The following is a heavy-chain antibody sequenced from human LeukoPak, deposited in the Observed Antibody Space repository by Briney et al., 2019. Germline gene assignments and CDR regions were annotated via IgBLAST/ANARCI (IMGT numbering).Heavy chain of an antibody. CDR3: ARDHFSLEQWLDYYYYYGMDV. V-gene: IGHV3-64*01. J-gene: IGHJ6*02. CDR2: ISSNGGST. CDR1: GFTFSSYA. D-gene: IGHD6-19*01. Sequence: GGSLRLSCAASGFTFSSYAMHWVRQAPGKGLEYVSAISSNGGSTYYANSVKGRFTISRDNSKGTLYLQMGSLRAEDMAVYYCARDHFSLEQWLDYYYYYGMDVWGQGTTVTVSS.